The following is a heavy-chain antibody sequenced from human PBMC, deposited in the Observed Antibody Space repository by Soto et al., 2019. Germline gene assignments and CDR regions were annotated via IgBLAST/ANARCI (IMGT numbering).Heavy chain of an antibody. Sequence: PGGSLRLSCAASEFTFSTFAMKWVHQAPGKGLEWVSSISSSSSNIYYADSVKGRFTISRDNAKNSLYLQMNSLRADDTAVYYCARDNGYDAATLDYWGQGTLVTVSS. J-gene: IGHJ4*02. CDR1: EFTFSTFA. V-gene: IGHV3-21*01. CDR2: ISSSSSNI. D-gene: IGHD5-12*01. CDR3: ARDNGYDAATLDY.